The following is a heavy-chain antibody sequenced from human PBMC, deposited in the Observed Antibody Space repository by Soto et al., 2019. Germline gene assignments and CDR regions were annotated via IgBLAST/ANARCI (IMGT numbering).Heavy chain of an antibody. J-gene: IGHJ3*02. CDR3: ARMGSGYDILTGYSYHDAFDI. V-gene: IGHV1-18*01. Sequence: QVQLVQSGAEVKMPGASVKVSCKASGYTFTSYGISWVRQAPGQGLEWMGWISAYNGNTNYAQKLQGRVTMTTDTSTSTAYMELRSLRSDDTPVYYCARMGSGYDILTGYSYHDAFDIWGQGTMVTVSS. CDR1: GYTFTSYG. D-gene: IGHD3-9*01. CDR2: ISAYNGNT.